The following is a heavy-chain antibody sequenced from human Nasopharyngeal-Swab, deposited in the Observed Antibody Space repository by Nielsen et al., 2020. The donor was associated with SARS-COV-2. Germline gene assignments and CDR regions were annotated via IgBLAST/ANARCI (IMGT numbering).Heavy chain of an antibody. CDR2: INPSGGST. CDR3: ARELSSGGLDP. J-gene: IGHJ5*02. V-gene: IGHV1-46*01. CDR1: GYTFTSYY. Sequence: ASVKVSCKASGYTFTSYYMHWVRQAPGQGLEWMGIINPSGGSTSYAQRFQGRVTMTRDTSTSTVYMELSSLRSEDTAVYYCARELSSGGLDPWGQGTLVTVSS. D-gene: IGHD2-15*01.